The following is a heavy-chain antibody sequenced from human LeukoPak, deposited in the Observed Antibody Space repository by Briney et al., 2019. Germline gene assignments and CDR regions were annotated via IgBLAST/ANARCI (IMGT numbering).Heavy chain of an antibody. CDR2: MNEDGSEK. D-gene: IGHD2-15*01. CDR1: GFGFSNYW. J-gene: IGHJ4*02. V-gene: IGHV3-7*01. CDR3: ARGRCYSDFDY. Sequence: PGGSLRLSCAASGFGFSNYWMSWVRQAPGKGLEWVANMNEDGSEKNYVDSVKGRFTISRDNAQDSLYLQMNSLRAEDTAVYYCARGRCYSDFDYWGQGTLLTVSS.